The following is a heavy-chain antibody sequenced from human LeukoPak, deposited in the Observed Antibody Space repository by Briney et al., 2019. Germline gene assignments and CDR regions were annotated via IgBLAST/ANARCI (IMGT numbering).Heavy chain of an antibody. V-gene: IGHV3-23*01. D-gene: IGHD5-24*01. J-gene: IGHJ5*02. CDR3: ANGGGYSILNWFDP. CDR1: GFTFSSYA. Sequence: GGSLRLSCAASGFTFSSYALSWVRQAPGKGLGWVSVISGSGGSTYYADSVKGRFTISRDNSKNTLYLQMNSLRAEDTAVYYCANGGGYSILNWFDPWGQGTLVTVSS. CDR2: ISGSGGST.